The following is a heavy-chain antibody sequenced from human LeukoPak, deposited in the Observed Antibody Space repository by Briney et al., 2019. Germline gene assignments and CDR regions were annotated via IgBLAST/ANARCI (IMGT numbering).Heavy chain of an antibody. CDR1: GYIFTGYY. V-gene: IGHV1-2*02. D-gene: IGHD2-2*01. J-gene: IGHJ5*02. Sequence: ASVKVSCKASGYIFTGYYMHWVRQAPGQGLEWMGWINPNSGDTNFAQKFQGRVTMTRDTSISTAYMELSSLRSEDTAVYYCAREAGYCSSTSCPHWFDPWGQGTLVTVSS. CDR2: INPNSGDT. CDR3: AREAGYCSSTSCPHWFDP.